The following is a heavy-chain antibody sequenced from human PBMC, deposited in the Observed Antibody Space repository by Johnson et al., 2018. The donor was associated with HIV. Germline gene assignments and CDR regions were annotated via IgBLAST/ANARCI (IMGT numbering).Heavy chain of an antibody. Sequence: VQLVESGGGLVQPGGSLRLSCAASGLSVSSYYMSWVRQAPGKGLEWVSVLSSGGDTYYTDSVNGRFTISSDNSKNTLYLQMHSLRAEDTAVYYCARACRDGYTCDVFDIWGQGTMVTVSS. J-gene: IGHJ3*02. D-gene: IGHD5-24*01. V-gene: IGHV3-66*01. CDR1: GLSVSSYY. CDR3: ARACRDGYTCDVFDI. CDR2: LSSGGDT.